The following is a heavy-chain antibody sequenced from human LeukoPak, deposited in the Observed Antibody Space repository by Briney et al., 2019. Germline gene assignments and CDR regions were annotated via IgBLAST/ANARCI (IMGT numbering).Heavy chain of an antibody. CDR1: GGSISSYY. V-gene: IGHV4-59*01. CDR2: IYYSGST. D-gene: IGHD3-3*01. J-gene: IGHJ6*02. Sequence: MPSETLSLTCTVSGGSISSYYWSWIRQPPGKGLEWIGYIYYSGSTNYNPSLKSRVTISVDTSKNQFSLKLSSVTAADTAVYYCARGPYYDFWSGYYRSPNYGMDVWGQGTTVTVSS. CDR3: ARGPYYDFWSGYYRSPNYGMDV.